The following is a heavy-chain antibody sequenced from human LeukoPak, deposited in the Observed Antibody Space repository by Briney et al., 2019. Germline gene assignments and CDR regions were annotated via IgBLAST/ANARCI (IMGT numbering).Heavy chain of an antibody. CDR2: ISGSDHST. CDR3: AKSPTVVTDYFDY. V-gene: IGHV3-23*01. Sequence: GGSLRLSCAASGFTFSSYAMSWVRQAPGKGLEWASGISGSDHSTYYADSVKGRFTISRDNFKNTLYLQFNSLRAEDTAVYYCAKSPTVVTDYFDYWGQGTLVTVSS. D-gene: IGHD4-23*01. CDR1: GFTFSSYA. J-gene: IGHJ4*02.